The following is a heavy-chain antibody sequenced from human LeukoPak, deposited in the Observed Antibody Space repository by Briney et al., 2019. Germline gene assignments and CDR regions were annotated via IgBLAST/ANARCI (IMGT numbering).Heavy chain of an antibody. Sequence: GGSLRLSCAASGFTFSSHAMSWVRQAPGKGLEWLAVISYDGSNKFYADSVKGRFTISRDNSKNTLYLQMNSLRAEDTAVYYCAKTGTTMSRNWYFDLWGRGTLVTVSS. V-gene: IGHV3-30*04. CDR1: GFTFSSHA. CDR3: AKTGTTMSRNWYFDL. CDR2: ISYDGSNK. D-gene: IGHD1-7*01. J-gene: IGHJ2*01.